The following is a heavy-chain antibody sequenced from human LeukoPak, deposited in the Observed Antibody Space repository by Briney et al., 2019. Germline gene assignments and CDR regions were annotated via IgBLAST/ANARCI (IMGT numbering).Heavy chain of an antibody. CDR1: GFTLTSYA. D-gene: IGHD2-15*01. V-gene: IGHV3-23*05. Sequence: TGGSLRLSCATSGFTLTSYAMSWVRQAPGMGLEWVSVISSGGSTYYIDSVKGRFTISRGNSKSTLYLQMNSLRADDTAVYYCAKAWYCTSASCYSGFHFDHWGQGTLVSVSS. CDR3: AKAWYCTSASCYSGFHFDH. J-gene: IGHJ4*02. CDR2: ISSGGST.